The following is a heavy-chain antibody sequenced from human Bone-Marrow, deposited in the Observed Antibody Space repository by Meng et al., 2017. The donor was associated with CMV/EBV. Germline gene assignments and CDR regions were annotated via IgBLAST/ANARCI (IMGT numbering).Heavy chain of an antibody. CDR1: GDSISSGENY. D-gene: IGHD1-26*01. J-gene: IGHJ6*01. CDR2: VYYSGST. V-gene: IGHV4-30-4*08. CDR3: AREGREWERQKNNFYYNGLDV. Sequence: SETLSLTCTVSGDSISSGENYWSWIRQPPGKGLEWIGCVYYSGSTYHNPSPKSRVTISLDTSKNQFPLKLGSVTAAATAVYYCAREGREWERQKNNFYYNGLDVWGQGPTVTGYS.